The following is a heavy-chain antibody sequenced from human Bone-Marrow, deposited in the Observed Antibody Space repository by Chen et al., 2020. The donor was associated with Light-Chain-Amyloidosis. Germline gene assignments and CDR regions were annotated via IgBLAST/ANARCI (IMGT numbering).Heavy chain of an antibody. J-gene: IGHJ6*02. Sequence: QVPLQESGPGLVKPSEPLSLTSTGSGGSVSSGSYYWSWIRQPPGMGLEWSGYIYYSGPTNYNPSLKSRVTISVDTSKNQFSLKLSSVTAADTAVYDCARARLGYCSGGSCYGYYGMDVWGQGTTVTVSS. CDR3: ARARLGYCSGGSCYGYYGMDV. V-gene: IGHV4-61*01. CDR2: IYYSGPT. CDR1: GGSVSSGSYY. D-gene: IGHD2-15*01.